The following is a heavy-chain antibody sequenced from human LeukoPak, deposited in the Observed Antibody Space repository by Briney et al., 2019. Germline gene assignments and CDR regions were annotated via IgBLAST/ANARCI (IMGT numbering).Heavy chain of an antibody. CDR3: ARDGDDTSGSFSPFDY. J-gene: IGHJ4*02. CDR2: IRKKDKSYTT. V-gene: IGHV3-72*01. Sequence: PGGSLRLSCAASGFTFSDYLMDWVRQAPGKGLEWVGRIRKKDKSYTTQYAPSVEGIFTISRDDSKSSLYLQMNSLKAEDTAVYYCARDGDDTSGSFSPFDYWGQGSLVTVSS. CDR1: GFTFSDYL. D-gene: IGHD3-22*01.